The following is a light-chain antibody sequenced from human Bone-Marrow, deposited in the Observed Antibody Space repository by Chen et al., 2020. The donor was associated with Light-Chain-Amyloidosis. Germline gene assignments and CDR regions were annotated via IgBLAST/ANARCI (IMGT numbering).Light chain of an antibody. CDR1: PTISSNY. V-gene: IGKV3-20*01. J-gene: IGKJ4*01. Sequence: EIVLTQSPGTLSLSPGEGANLSCRASPTISSNYFTWYQQKFGQAPRLLSYGSSSRATGIPDRFTGSGSGTDFTLTINRLEPEDFAMYYCQQYGTSPLTFGGGTKVEIK. CDR2: GSS. CDR3: QQYGTSPLT.